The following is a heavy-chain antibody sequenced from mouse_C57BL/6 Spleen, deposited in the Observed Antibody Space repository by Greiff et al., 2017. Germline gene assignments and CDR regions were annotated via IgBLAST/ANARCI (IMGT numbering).Heavy chain of an antibody. Sequence: QVQLKQPGAELVKPGASVKMSCKASGYTFTSYWITWVKQRPGQGLEWIGDLYPGSGSTNYNEKFKSKATLTVDTSSSTAYMQLSSLTSEDSAVYYCARSMGREAMDYWGQGTSVTVSS. CDR3: ARSMGREAMDY. CDR1: GYTFTSYW. V-gene: IGHV1-55*01. D-gene: IGHD1-1*02. J-gene: IGHJ4*01. CDR2: LYPGSGST.